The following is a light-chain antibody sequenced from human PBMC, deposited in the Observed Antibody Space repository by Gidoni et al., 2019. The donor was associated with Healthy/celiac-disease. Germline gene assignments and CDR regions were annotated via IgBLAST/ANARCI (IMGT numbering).Light chain of an antibody. V-gene: IGKV1-5*03. CDR3: QQYNSYWT. Sequence: DIQMTQSPSTLSASVGVRVTITCRASQSISSWLAWYQQKPGKAPKLLIYKASSLESGVPSRFSGSGSGTEFTLTISSLQPDDFANYYCQQYNSYWTFGHGTKVEIK. CDR1: QSISSW. J-gene: IGKJ1*01. CDR2: KAS.